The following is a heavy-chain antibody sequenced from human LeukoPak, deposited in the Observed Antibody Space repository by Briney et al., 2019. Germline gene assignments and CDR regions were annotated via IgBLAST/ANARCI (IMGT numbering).Heavy chain of an antibody. J-gene: IGHJ3*02. V-gene: IGHV3-23*01. D-gene: IGHD1-26*01. CDR2: ISGSGGST. Sequence: GGSLRLSCAASGFTFSSDAMSWIRQAPGKGLEWVSAISGSGGSTYYAASVKGRFSISRDNSKNTVYLQMNSLRVEDTAVYYCARELREHGVFDIWGQGIMVTVSS. CDR3: ARELREHGVFDI. CDR1: GFTFSSDA.